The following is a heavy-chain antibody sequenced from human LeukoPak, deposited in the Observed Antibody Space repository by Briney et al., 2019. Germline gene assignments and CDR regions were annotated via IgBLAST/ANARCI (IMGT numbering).Heavy chain of an antibody. D-gene: IGHD3-22*01. CDR2: ISGSGGST. V-gene: IGHV3-23*01. J-gene: IGHJ4*02. CDR3: AKELDSSGYFDY. CDR1: GFTFSNYG. Sequence: TGGSLRLSCAASGFTFSNYGMSWVRQAPGKGLEWVSGISGSGGSTYHADSVKGRFTISRDNSKNTLYLQMNSLRAEDTAVYYCAKELDSSGYFDYWGQGTLVTVSS.